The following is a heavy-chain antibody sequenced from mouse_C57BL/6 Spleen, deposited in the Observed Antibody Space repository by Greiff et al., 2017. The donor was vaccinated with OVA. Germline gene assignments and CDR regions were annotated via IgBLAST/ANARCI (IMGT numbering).Heavy chain of an antibody. CDR3: AKHASSGYGAWFAY. Sequence: VKLMESGPGLVAPSQSLSITCTVSGFSLTSYGVDWVRQPPGKGLEWLGVIWGGGSTNYNSAPMSRLSISKDNSKSQVCLKMTSLQTDDTAMYYCAKHASSGYGAWFAYWGQGTLVTVSA. V-gene: IGHV2-9*01. CDR1: GFSLTSYG. CDR2: IWGGGST. J-gene: IGHJ3*01. D-gene: IGHD3-2*02.